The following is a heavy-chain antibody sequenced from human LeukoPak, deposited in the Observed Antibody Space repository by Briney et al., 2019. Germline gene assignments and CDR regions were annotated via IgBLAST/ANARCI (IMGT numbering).Heavy chain of an antibody. D-gene: IGHD5-24*01. J-gene: IGHJ6*02. V-gene: IGHV1-46*01. CDR3: ARERRATALLSYGMDV. CDR2: INPSGGST. CDR1: GYTFTSYY. Sequence: ASVKVSCKASGYTFTSYYMHWVRQAPGQGLEWMGIINPSGGSTSYAQKFQGRVTMTRDTSTSTVYMELSSLRSEDTAVYYCARERRATALLSYGMDVWGQGTTVTVSS.